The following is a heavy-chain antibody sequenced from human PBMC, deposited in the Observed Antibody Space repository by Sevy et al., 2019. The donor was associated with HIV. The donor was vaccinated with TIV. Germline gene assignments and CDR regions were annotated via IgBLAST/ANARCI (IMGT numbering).Heavy chain of an antibody. J-gene: IGHJ6*02. Sequence: SETLSLTCAVYGGSFSGYYWSWIRQPPGKGLEWIGEINHRGSTNYNPSLKSRFTISVDTSKNQFSLKLSLVTAADTAVYYCARGRITMVRGVKYYYYGMDVWGQGTTVTVSS. CDR2: INHRGST. CDR1: GGSFSGYY. CDR3: ARGRITMVRGVKYYYYGMDV. V-gene: IGHV4-34*01. D-gene: IGHD3-10*01.